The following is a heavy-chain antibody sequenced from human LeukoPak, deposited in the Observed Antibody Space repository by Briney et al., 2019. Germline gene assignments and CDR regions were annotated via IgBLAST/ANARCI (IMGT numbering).Heavy chain of an antibody. CDR3: AKLLPLLWFGEHLV. CDR1: GFTFSSYA. J-gene: IGHJ6*02. V-gene: IGHV3-23*01. Sequence: GGSLRLSCAASGFTFSSYAMSWVRQAPGKGLEWVSAISGSGGSTYYADSVKGRFTISRDDSKNTLYLQMNSLRAEDTAVYYCAKLLPLLWFGEHLVWGQGTTVTVSS. D-gene: IGHD3-10*01. CDR2: ISGSGGST.